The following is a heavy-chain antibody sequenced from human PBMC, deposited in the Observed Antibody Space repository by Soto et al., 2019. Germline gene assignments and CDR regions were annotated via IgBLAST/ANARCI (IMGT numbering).Heavy chain of an antibody. CDR2: MSNSGDET. V-gene: IGHV3-23*01. CDR1: GFTFRTYA. CDR3: ARDWTGSGWPGAFDP. J-gene: IGHJ5*02. Sequence: LRLSCAASGFTFRTYAMGWVRQAPGKGLEWVSVMSNSGDETYYADSVKGRFTISRDNSKNTLYLQMNSLRAEDTAVYYCARDWTGSGWPGAFDPWGQGTLVTVSS. D-gene: IGHD6-19*01.